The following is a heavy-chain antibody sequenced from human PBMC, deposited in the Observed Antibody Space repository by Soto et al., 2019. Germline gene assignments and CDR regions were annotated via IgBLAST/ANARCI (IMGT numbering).Heavy chain of an antibody. CDR3: ARVVLIPQLERRLVWFDP. Sequence: GASVKVSCKASGFTFTNYGFTWVRQAPGQGLEWMGWISAYNGNTNYAQKLQGRVTMTTDTSTSTAYMELRSLRSDDTAVYYCARVVLIPQLERRLVWFDPWGQGTLVTVSS. V-gene: IGHV1-18*01. CDR1: GFTFTNYG. J-gene: IGHJ5*02. CDR2: ISAYNGNT. D-gene: IGHD1-1*01.